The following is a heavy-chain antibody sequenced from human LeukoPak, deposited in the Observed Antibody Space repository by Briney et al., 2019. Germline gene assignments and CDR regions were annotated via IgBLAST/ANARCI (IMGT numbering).Heavy chain of an antibody. J-gene: IGHJ4*02. D-gene: IGHD3-10*01. V-gene: IGHV3-53*01. CDR1: GFTFSTYA. CDR3: ARGRVNGRPFDY. Sequence: GGSLRLSCVASGFTFSTYAMNWVRQAPGKGLEWVSVTYADGTTYYEDSVRGRFTISRDNTKNTLYLQMNSLRADDTAVYYCARGRVNGRPFDYWGQGTLVTVSS. CDR2: TYADGTT.